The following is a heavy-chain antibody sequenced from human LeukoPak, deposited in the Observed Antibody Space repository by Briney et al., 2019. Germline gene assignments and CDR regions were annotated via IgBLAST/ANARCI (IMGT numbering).Heavy chain of an antibody. CDR3: ARPSPSIAAAAFDP. CDR1: GFTFSSYA. D-gene: IGHD6-13*01. CDR2: ISYDGSNK. Sequence: GGSLRLSCAASGFTFSSYAMHWVRQAPGKGLEWVAVISYDGSNKYYADSVKGRFTISRDNSKNTLYLQMNSLRAEDTAVYYCARPSPSIAAAAFDPWGQGTLVTVSS. J-gene: IGHJ5*02. V-gene: IGHV3-30*04.